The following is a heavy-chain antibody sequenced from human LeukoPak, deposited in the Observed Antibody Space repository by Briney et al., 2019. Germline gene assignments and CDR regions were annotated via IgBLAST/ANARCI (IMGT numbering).Heavy chain of an antibody. CDR2: ISNDGSTK. CDR1: GFTFNMYG. J-gene: IGHJ4*02. V-gene: IGHV3-30*18. D-gene: IGHD2-2*01. Sequence: PGRSLRLSCAASGFTFNMYGMHWVRQAPGKGLEWVAGISNDGSTKDYADSVKGRFTIPRDSSKKSMFLQMNSLRAEDTAVYYCAKAAYCTSTSCHFSGYAQRPLDSWGQGTLVTVSS. CDR3: AKAAYCTSTSCHFSGYAQRPLDS.